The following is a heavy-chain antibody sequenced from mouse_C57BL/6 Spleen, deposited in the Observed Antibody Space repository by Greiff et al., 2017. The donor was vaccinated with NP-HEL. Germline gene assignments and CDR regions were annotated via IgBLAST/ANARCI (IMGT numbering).Heavy chain of an antibody. J-gene: IGHJ3*01. V-gene: IGHV5-9*01. CDR2: ISGGGGNT. Sequence: EVKVVESGGGLVKPGGSLKLSCAASGFTFSSYTMSWVRQTPEKRLEWVATISGGGGNTYYPDSVKGRFTISRDNAKNTLYLQMSSLRSKDTALYYCARPHYYGSSYWFAYWGQGTLVTVSA. CDR1: GFTFSSYT. D-gene: IGHD1-1*01. CDR3: ARPHYYGSSYWFAY.